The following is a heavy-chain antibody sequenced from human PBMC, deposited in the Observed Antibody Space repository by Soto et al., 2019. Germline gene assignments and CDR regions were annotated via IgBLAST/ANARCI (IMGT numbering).Heavy chain of an antibody. J-gene: IGHJ6*02. CDR3: ARRSYFHYGMDV. Sequence: LTCTVSGASISGFYWSWIRKSAGKGLEWIGSIYYSGSTYYNPSLKSRVTISVDTSKNQFSLKLSSVTAADTAVYYCARRSYFHYGMDVWGQGTTVTVSS. CDR2: IYYSGST. CDR1: GASISGFY. D-gene: IGHD2-21*01. V-gene: IGHV4-59*05.